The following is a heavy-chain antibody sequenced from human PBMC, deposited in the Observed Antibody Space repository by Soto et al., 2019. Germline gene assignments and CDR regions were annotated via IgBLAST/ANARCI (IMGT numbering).Heavy chain of an antibody. CDR2: IYSGGST. Sequence: GGSLRLSCAASGFTVSSNYMSWVRQAPGKGLEWVSVIYSGGSTYYADSVKGRFTISRDNSKNTLYLQMNSLRAEDTAVYYCARAQNSGLTTPMFDPWGQGTLVTVSS. D-gene: IGHD3-22*01. J-gene: IGHJ5*02. V-gene: IGHV3-66*01. CDR3: ARAQNSGLTTPMFDP. CDR1: GFTVSSNY.